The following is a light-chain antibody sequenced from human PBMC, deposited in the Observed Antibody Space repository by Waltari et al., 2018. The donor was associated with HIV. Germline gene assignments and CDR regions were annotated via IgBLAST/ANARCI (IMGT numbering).Light chain of an antibody. CDR2: SNN. CDR1: SSNIGSHF. V-gene: IGLV1-47*02. J-gene: IGLJ3*02. CDR3: AAWDENLNGL. Sequence: QSVLTQPPSTSAPPGQRVTILCSGASSNIGSHFVSWYQQVPGSAPKLLIYSNNQRPSGVPDRFSASKSGTSASLAISGLRSEDEAEYYCAAWDENLNGLFGGGTKLTVL.